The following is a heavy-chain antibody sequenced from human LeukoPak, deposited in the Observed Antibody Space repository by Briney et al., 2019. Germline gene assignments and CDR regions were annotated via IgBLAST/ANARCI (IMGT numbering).Heavy chain of an antibody. Sequence: PGGSLRLSCAASGFTFSSYSLNWVRQAPGKGLEWVSSISSSSSYIYYADSVKGRFTTSRDNAKNSLYLQMNSLRAEDTAVYYCAGIAANDYWGQGTLVTVSS. CDR1: GFTFSSYS. J-gene: IGHJ4*02. CDR3: AGIAANDY. V-gene: IGHV3-21*01. CDR2: ISSSSSYI. D-gene: IGHD6-25*01.